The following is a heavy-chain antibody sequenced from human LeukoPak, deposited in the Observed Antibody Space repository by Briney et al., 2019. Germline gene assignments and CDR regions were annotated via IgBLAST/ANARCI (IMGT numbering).Heavy chain of an antibody. CDR1: GSSISSSSYY. V-gene: IGHV4-39*07. CDR2: IYYSVST. CDR3: ERYVIAAADNYYYGMDV. J-gene: IGHJ6*02. D-gene: IGHD6-13*01. Sequence: SETLSFTGTVSGSSISSSSYYWGWIRQPPGKGLEWIGSIYYSVSTYYNPSLKRRVTISVDTSKNQFSLKLSSVTAADTAVYYCERYVIAAADNYYYGMDVWGQGTTVTVSS.